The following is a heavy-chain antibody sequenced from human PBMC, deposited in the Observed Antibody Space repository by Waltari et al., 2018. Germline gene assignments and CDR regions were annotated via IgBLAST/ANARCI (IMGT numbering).Heavy chain of an antibody. Sequence: QVQLQESGPGLVKPSETLSLTCTVSGGSISSYYWSWIRQPAGKGLEWIGRIYTSGSTNYNPSLKSRVTMSVDTSKNQFSLKLSSVTAADTAVYYCARQQWLVRALSFDIWGQGTMVIVSS. V-gene: IGHV4-4*07. CDR1: GGSISSYY. CDR3: ARQQWLVRALSFDI. J-gene: IGHJ3*02. CDR2: IYTSGST. D-gene: IGHD6-19*01.